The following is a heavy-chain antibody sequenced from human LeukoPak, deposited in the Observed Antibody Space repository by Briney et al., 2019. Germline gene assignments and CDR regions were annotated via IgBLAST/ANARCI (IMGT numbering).Heavy chain of an antibody. V-gene: IGHV3-23*01. CDR2: ISGSGGNI. D-gene: IGHD1-26*01. CDR1: GFTFNNYG. CDR3: AKAAYSGYYFDY. J-gene: IGHJ4*02. Sequence: GGSLRLSCAASGFTFNNYGMTWAPRAPGKGLEWVSAISGSGGNIYYADSVKGRFTISRDYSKNTVYLQMNSLRAEDTAVYFCAKAAYSGYYFDYWGQGTLVTVSS.